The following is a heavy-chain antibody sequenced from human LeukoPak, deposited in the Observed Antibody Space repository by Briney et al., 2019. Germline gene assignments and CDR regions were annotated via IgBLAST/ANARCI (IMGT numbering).Heavy chain of an antibody. CDR1: GYTFTSYD. Sequence: ASVTVSCKASGYTFTSYDVNWVRQPTGKGLEWMGWMNPNSGDTGYAHSFQGRVTMTRNISISTAYMRLSSLRSEDTAVYYCATHGYYYGAGSNYTPLVWGKGTTVTVSS. J-gene: IGHJ6*04. CDR2: MNPNSGDT. V-gene: IGHV1-8*01. CDR3: ATHGYYYGAGSNYTPLV. D-gene: IGHD3-10*01.